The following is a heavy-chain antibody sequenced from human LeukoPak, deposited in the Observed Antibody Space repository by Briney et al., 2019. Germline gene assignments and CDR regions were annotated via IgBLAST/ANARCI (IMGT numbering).Heavy chain of an antibody. J-gene: IGHJ6*02. CDR3: ARDQGPGLGEFSPRTYGMDV. V-gene: IGHV1-2*02. CDR2: INPNSGGT. D-gene: IGHD3-16*01. CDR1: GYTFTGYY. Sequence: ASVKVSCKASGYTFTGYYMHWVRQAPGQGLEWMGWINPNSGGTNYAQEFQGRVTMTRDTSISTAYMELSRLRSDDTAVYYCARDQGPGLGEFSPRTYGMDVWGQGTTVTVSS.